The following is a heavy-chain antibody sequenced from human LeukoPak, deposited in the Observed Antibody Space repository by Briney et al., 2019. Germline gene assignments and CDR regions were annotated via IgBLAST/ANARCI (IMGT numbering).Heavy chain of an antibody. CDR3: ARVDDYAPLSAKYGMDV. V-gene: IGHV3-7*01. J-gene: IGHJ6*02. CDR2: IKQDGSET. D-gene: IGHD4-17*01. CDR1: GFTFSSYL. Sequence: QPGGSLRLSCAASGFTFSSYLMSWVRQAPGKGLEWVANIKQDGSETYYVDYVKGRFTISRDNAKNSLYLQMNSLRAEDTAVYYCARVDDYAPLSAKYGMDVWGQGTTVTVSS.